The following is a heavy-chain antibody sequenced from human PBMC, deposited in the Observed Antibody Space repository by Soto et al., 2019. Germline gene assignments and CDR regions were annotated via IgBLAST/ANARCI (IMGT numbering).Heavy chain of an antibody. CDR2: IYWDDDK. V-gene: IGHV2-5*02. Sequence: QITLKESGPTLVKPTQTLTLTCTFSGFSLSTSGVGVDWIRQPPRKALEWLALIYWDDDKRYSPSLKSRLTISKDTSKNQVVLTMTNMDPVDTATYYCAHHGYYSYGLDVWGQGTTVTVSS. CDR1: GFSLSTSGVG. CDR3: AHHGYYSYGLDV. J-gene: IGHJ6*02.